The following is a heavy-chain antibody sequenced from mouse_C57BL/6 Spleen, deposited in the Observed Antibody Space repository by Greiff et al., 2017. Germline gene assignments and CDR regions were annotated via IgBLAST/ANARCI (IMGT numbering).Heavy chain of an antibody. D-gene: IGHD1-1*01. CDR1: GFTFNTYA. Sequence: GGGLVQPKGSLKLSCAASGFTFNTYAMHWVRQAPGKGLEWVARIRSKSSNYATYYADSVKDRFTISRDDSQSMLYLQMNNLKTEDTAMYYWVRMITTVVATGYFDVWGTGTTVTVSS. CDR2: IRSKSSNYAT. V-gene: IGHV10-3*01. CDR3: VRMITTVVATGYFDV. J-gene: IGHJ1*03.